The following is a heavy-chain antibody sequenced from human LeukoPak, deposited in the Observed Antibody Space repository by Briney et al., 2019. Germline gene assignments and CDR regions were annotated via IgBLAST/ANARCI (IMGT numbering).Heavy chain of an antibody. Sequence: PGRSLRLSCAASGFTFDDYAMRWVRQAPGKGLEWVSGISWNSGSIGYADSVKGRFTISRDNAKNSLYLQMNSLRAEDTALYYCAKDMGVITMVRVFDYWGQGTLVTVSS. V-gene: IGHV3-9*01. D-gene: IGHD3-10*01. CDR2: ISWNSGSI. CDR3: AKDMGVITMVRVFDY. CDR1: GFTFDDYA. J-gene: IGHJ4*02.